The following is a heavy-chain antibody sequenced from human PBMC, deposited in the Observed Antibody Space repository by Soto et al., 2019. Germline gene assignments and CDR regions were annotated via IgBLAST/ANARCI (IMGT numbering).Heavy chain of an antibody. CDR2: TYYRSKWYN. CDR3: ARDLRLGIAAAGAPVDAFDI. V-gene: IGHV6-1*01. CDR1: GDSVSSNSAA. Sequence: SQTLSLTCAISGDSVSSNSAAWNWIRQSPSRGLEWLGRTYYRSKWYNDYAVSAKSRITINPDTSKNQFSLQLNSVTPEDTAVYYCARDLRLGIAAAGAPVDAFDIWGQGTMVTVSS. D-gene: IGHD6-13*01. J-gene: IGHJ3*02.